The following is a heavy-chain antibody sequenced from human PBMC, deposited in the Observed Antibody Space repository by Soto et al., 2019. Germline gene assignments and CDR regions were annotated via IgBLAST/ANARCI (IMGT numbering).Heavy chain of an antibody. Sequence: ASVKVSCKASGYTFTSYGISWARQAPGQGLEWMGWISAYNGNTNYAQKLQGRVTMTTDTSTSTAYMELRSLRSDDTAVYYCARGPTYYDFWSGHHYGMDVWGQGTTVTVSS. V-gene: IGHV1-18*04. J-gene: IGHJ6*02. D-gene: IGHD3-3*01. CDR3: ARGPTYYDFWSGHHYGMDV. CDR2: ISAYNGNT. CDR1: GYTFTSYG.